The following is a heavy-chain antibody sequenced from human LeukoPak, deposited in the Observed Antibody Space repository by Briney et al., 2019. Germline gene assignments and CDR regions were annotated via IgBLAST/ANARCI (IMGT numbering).Heavy chain of an antibody. CDR3: ARTASSSHWFDP. V-gene: IGHV1-18*01. CDR2: VSAYNGNT. Sequence: ASVKVSCKASGYTFTSYGISWVRQAPGQGLEWMGWVSAYNGNTNYAQKLQGRVTMTTVTSTSTAYMELRSLRSDDTAVYYCARTASSSHWFDPWGQGTLVTVSS. CDR1: GYTFTSYG. D-gene: IGHD6-6*01. J-gene: IGHJ5*02.